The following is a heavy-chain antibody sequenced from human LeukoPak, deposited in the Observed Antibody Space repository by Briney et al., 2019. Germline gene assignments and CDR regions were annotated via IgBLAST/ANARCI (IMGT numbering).Heavy chain of an antibody. V-gene: IGHV3-13*01. Sequence: GGSLRLSCAASGFTFSKDDFHWVRQAPGKGLDWVAAIGVTGDTYYADSVKGRFTISREDAANSLYLQMRSLGAGDTALYYRTKEFCGSRAACAGGSYYDFWGRGALVTVSS. CDR2: IGVTGDT. CDR3: TKEFCGSRAACAGGSYYDF. D-gene: IGHD2-15*01. J-gene: IGHJ2*01. CDR1: GFTFSKDD.